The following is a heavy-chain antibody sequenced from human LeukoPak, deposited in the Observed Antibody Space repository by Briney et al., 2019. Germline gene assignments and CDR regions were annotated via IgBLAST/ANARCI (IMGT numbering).Heavy chain of an antibody. V-gene: IGHV3-7*03. CDR1: GFTFRSPW. CDR3: ARDGGWHRFDY. D-gene: IGHD6-19*01. CDR2: INEVGSQK. J-gene: IGHJ4*02. Sequence: GSLRLSCVESGFTFRSPWMAWLRQAPEKGLEWVANINEVGSQKCYLGSVTGRFTISRDNAKNSLYLQMNSLSAEDTAMYYCARDGGWHRFDYWGQGTLVIVSS.